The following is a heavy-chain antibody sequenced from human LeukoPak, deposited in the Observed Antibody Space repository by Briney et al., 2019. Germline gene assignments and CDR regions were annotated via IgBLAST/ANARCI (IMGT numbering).Heavy chain of an antibody. Sequence: GASVKVSCKVSGYTLKELAMHWARQAPGKGLEWMGGFDPERGETIYAQKLQGRVTMTEDTSTDTAFMELSRLRSEDTAVYYCATAVLTKGITNFGVVRRWFDPWGQGTLVTVSS. D-gene: IGHD3-3*01. V-gene: IGHV1-24*01. CDR3: ATAVLTKGITNFGVVRRWFDP. CDR2: FDPERGET. J-gene: IGHJ5*02. CDR1: GYTLKELA.